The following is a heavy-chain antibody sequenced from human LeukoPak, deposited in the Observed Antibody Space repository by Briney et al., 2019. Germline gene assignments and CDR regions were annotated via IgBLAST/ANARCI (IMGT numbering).Heavy chain of an antibody. Sequence: PGRSLRLSCAASGFTFDDYAMHWVRQAPGKGLEWVSGISWNSGSIGYADSVKGRFTISRDNAKNSLYLQMNSLRAEDTALYYCAKGRNPGYSSGWYDYWGQGTLVTVSS. V-gene: IGHV3-9*01. CDR1: GFTFDDYA. CDR3: AKGRNPGYSSGWYDY. J-gene: IGHJ4*02. D-gene: IGHD6-19*01. CDR2: ISWNSGSI.